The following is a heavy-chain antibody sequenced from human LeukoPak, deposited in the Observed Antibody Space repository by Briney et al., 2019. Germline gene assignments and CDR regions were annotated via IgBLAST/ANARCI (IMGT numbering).Heavy chain of an antibody. CDR3: AKGRNEGWYVDY. CDR2: ISGSGGST. V-gene: IGHV3-23*01. CDR1: GFTFSSYA. J-gene: IGHJ4*02. Sequence: GALLLSCAASGFTFSSYAMSWVRPAPGKGLEWVSAISGSGGSTYYADSVKGRFTISRDNSKNTLYLQMNSLRAEDTAVYYCAKGRNEGWYVDYWGQGTLVTVSS. D-gene: IGHD6-19*01.